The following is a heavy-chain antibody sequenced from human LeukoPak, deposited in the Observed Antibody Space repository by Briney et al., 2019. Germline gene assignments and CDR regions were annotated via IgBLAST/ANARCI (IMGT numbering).Heavy chain of an antibody. D-gene: IGHD6-13*01. V-gene: IGHV1-2*02. CDR1: GYTFAAYY. CDR3: ARDRKSSNLDY. J-gene: IGHJ4*02. Sequence: ASVKVSCKASGYTFAAYYMYWVRQAPGQGLEWMGWINPNSGGTNYAQKFQGRVTMTRDTSISTAYMELSRLRSDDTAVYYCARDRKSSNLDYWGQGTLVTVSS. CDR2: INPNSGGT.